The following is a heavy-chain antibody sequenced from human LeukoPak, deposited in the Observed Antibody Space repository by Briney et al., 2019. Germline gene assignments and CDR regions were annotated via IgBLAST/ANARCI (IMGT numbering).Heavy chain of an antibody. CDR3: VKTTGYSSDPLDC. CDR1: GFTFSNYA. Sequence: PGGSLRLSCSASGFTFSNYAMHWVRQAPGKGLGYVSAMNGRFTISRDNSKNTLYLQMSSLRAEDTAVYYCVKTTGYSSDPLDCWGQGTLVTVSP. V-gene: IGHV3-64D*06. D-gene: IGHD6-19*01. J-gene: IGHJ4*02.